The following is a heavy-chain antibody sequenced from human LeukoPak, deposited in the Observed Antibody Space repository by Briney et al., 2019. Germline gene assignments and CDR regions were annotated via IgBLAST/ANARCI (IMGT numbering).Heavy chain of an antibody. CDR2: IYHSGST. CDR3: ARASDYSKTGGFDP. J-gene: IGHJ5*02. D-gene: IGHD4-11*01. V-gene: IGHV4-39*07. Sequence: PSETLSLTCTVSGGSISSSSYYWGWIRQPPGKGLEWIGSIYHSGSTYYNPSPKSRVTISVDRSKNQFSLKLSSVTAADTAVYYCARASDYSKTGGFDPWGQGTLVTVSS. CDR1: GGSISSSSYY.